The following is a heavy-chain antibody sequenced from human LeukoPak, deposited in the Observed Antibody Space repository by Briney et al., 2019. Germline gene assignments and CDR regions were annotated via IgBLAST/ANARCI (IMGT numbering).Heavy chain of an antibody. CDR3: ARTRYYYDSSSFDY. D-gene: IGHD3-22*01. CDR1: GFTFSSYA. V-gene: IGHV4-59*01. CDR2: IYYSGST. Sequence: GSLRLSCAASGFTFSSYAMSWIRQPPGKGLEWIGYIYYSGSTNYNPSLKSRVTISVDTSKNQFSLKLSSVTAADTAVYYCARTRYYYDSSSFDYWGQGTLVTVSS. J-gene: IGHJ4*02.